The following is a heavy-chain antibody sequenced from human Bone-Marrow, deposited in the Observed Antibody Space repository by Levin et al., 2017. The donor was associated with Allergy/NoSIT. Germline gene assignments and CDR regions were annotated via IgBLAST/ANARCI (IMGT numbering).Heavy chain of an antibody. J-gene: IGHJ4*02. CDR3: ARLPSSTWYGDY. Sequence: ASVKVSCKGSGYSFTSYWIGWVRQMPGKGLEWMGVIYPGDSDTKYSPSFQGQVTISADKSINTAYLQWSSLKASDTAMYFCARLPSSTWYGDYWGQGTLVTVSS. V-gene: IGHV5-51*01. CDR2: IYPGDSDT. CDR1: GYSFTSYW. D-gene: IGHD6-13*01.